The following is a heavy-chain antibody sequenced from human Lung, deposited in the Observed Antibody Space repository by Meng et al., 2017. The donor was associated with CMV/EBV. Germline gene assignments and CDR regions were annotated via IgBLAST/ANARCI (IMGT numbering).Heavy chain of an antibody. V-gene: IGHV3-21*01. Sequence: EVQPVESGGXRVTPGXSLRLSCAASGFTFSSYCMNWVRQAPGKGLEWVSSISSSSSYIYYADSVKGRFTISRDNAKNSLYLQMNSLRAEDTAVYYCAREAAAALNWFDPWGQGTLVTVSS. CDR2: ISSSSSYI. CDR1: GFTFSSYC. J-gene: IGHJ5*02. CDR3: AREAAAALNWFDP. D-gene: IGHD6-13*01.